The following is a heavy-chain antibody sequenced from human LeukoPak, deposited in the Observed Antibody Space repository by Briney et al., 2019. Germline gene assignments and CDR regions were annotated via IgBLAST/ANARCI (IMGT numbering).Heavy chain of an antibody. CDR2: INHSGST. CDR3: AREVSSRSGWYK. J-gene: IGHJ4*02. CDR1: GGSFSGYY. Sequence: SETLSLTCAVYGGSFSGYYWSWIRQPPGKGLEWIGEINHSGSTNYNPSLKSRVTISVDTSKNQFSLKLSSVTAADTAVYYCAREVSSRSGWYKWGQGTLVTVSS. V-gene: IGHV4-34*01. D-gene: IGHD6-19*01.